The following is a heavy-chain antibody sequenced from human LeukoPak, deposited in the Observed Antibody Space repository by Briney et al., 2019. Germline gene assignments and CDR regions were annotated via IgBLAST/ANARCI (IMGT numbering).Heavy chain of an antibody. V-gene: IGHV3-21*01. J-gene: IGHJ4*02. CDR1: GFTFSSYS. CDR3: ARESTTKGFDY. D-gene: IGHD4-11*01. CDR2: ISNISSYI. Sequence: GGSLRLSCAASGFTFSSYSMNSVRQTPGKGLEWVSSISNISSYIYYADSIKGRLTNSRENAKNSLYLPMNSLRAEDTAVYYCARESTTKGFDYWGQGTLVTVSS.